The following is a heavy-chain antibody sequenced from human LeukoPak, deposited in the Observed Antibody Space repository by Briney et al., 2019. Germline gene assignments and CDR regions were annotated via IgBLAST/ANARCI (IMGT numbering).Heavy chain of an antibody. D-gene: IGHD4-23*01. CDR1: RFTFSSYG. CDR3: AKESTVAPGNVNWFDP. CDR2: IRYDGRNK. J-gene: IGHJ5*02. Sequence: GGPLRLSCAASRFTFSSYGMHWVRQAPGKGLEWVAFIRYDGRNKYYADSVKGRFTISRDNSKNKLYLQMNSLRGEDTAVYFCAKESTVAPGNVNWFDPWGQGNLVTVSS. V-gene: IGHV3-30*02.